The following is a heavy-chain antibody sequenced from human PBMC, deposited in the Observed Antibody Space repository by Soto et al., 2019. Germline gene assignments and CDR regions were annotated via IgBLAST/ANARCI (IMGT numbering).Heavy chain of an antibody. CDR3: ARDLMTTPNYYYGMDV. CDR1: GGTFSSFP. D-gene: IGHD2-15*01. V-gene: IGHV1-69*13. J-gene: IGHJ6*02. CDR2: IIPIFETT. Sequence: GASVKVSCKASGGTFSSFPISWVRQAPGQGLEWMGGIIPIFETTNYAQKFQGRVTITADEFTSTAYMELSSLRSEDTAVYYCARDLMTTPNYYYGMDVWGQGTTVTVSS.